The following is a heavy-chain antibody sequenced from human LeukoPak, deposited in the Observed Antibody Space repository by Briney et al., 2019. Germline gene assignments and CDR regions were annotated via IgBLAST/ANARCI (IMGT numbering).Heavy chain of an antibody. CDR2: IYYSGST. Sequence: SETLSLTCTVSGGSISSYYWSWIRQPPGKGLEWIGYIYYSGSTNYNPSLKSRVTISVDTSKNQFPLKLSSVTAADTAVYYCARGMAPGVVTLLWFGELLSNWFDPWGQGTLVTVSS. D-gene: IGHD3-10*01. CDR3: ARGMAPGVVTLLWFGELLSNWFDP. V-gene: IGHV4-59*01. J-gene: IGHJ5*02. CDR1: GGSISSYY.